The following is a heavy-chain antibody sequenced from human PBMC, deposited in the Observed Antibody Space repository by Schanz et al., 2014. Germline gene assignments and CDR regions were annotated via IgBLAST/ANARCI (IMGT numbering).Heavy chain of an antibody. J-gene: IGHJ3*02. D-gene: IGHD3-10*01. CDR1: GFAFGDYY. Sequence: QVHVVQSGGGLVKPGGSLRLSCAASGFAFGDYYMTWIRQAPGKGLEWLSYISDSGTYTDYADSVKGRFTISRDNAKNSLYLQMNRLRVEDTAVYYCAKGRFGELSAFDIWGQGTMVTVSS. CDR3: AKGRFGELSAFDI. V-gene: IGHV3-11*05. CDR2: ISDSGTYT.